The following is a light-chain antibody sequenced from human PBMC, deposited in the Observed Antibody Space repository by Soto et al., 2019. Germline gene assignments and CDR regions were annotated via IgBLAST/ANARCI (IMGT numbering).Light chain of an antibody. J-gene: IGLJ1*01. CDR1: SSNIGYTP. Sequence: QSVLTQPPSVSAAPGQKVTISCSGSSSNIGYTPVSWYQQLPEAAPKLLIYENDQRPSGIPDRFSGSKSGTSATLGITGLQTGDEADYYCGTWDSSLSADVFGTGTKLTVL. V-gene: IGLV1-51*02. CDR3: GTWDSSLSADV. CDR2: END.